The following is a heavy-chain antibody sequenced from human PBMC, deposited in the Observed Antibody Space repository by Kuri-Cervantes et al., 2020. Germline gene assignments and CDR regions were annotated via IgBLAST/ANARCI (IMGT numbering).Heavy chain of an antibody. CDR3: ATPPGLVGATRLYFQH. V-gene: IGHV1-2*02. D-gene: IGHD1-26*01. CDR2: INPNSGGT. Sequence: ASVKVSCKASGYTFTSYDINWVRQAPGQGLEWMGWINPNSGGTNYAQKFQGRVTMTRDTSISTAYMELSRLRSDDTAVYYCATPPGLVGATRLYFQHWGQGTLVTVSS. J-gene: IGHJ1*01. CDR1: GYTFTSYD.